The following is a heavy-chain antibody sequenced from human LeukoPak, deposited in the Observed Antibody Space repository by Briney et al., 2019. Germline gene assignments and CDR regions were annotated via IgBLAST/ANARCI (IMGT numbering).Heavy chain of an antibody. D-gene: IGHD3-9*01. CDR2: INHSGST. CDR1: GGSFSGYY. J-gene: IGHJ3*02. CDR3: ARAITYYDILTGYYPDAFDI. V-gene: IGHV4-34*01. Sequence: SETLSLTCAVYGGSFSGYYCSWIRQPPGKGLEWIGEINHSGSTNYNPSLKSRVTISVDTSKNQFSLKLSSVPAADTAVYYCARAITYYDILTGYYPDAFDIWGQGTMVTVSS.